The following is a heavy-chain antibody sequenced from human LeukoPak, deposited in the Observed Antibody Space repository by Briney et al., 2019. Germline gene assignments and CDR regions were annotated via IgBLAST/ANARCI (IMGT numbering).Heavy chain of an antibody. J-gene: IGHJ4*02. V-gene: IGHV1-69*04. Sequence: SVKVSCKASGGTFSSYAISWVRQAPGQGLEWMGRIIPIFGIANYAQKFQGRVTITADKSTSTAYMELSSLRSEDTAVYYCARVPHYYDSSGYYPFDYWGQGTLVTVSS. D-gene: IGHD3-22*01. CDR3: ARVPHYYDSSGYYPFDY. CDR1: GGTFSSYA. CDR2: IIPIFGIA.